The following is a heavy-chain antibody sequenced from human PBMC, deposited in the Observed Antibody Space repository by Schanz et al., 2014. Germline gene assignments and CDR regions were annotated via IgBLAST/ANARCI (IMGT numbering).Heavy chain of an antibody. V-gene: IGHV3-66*01. J-gene: IGHJ4*02. CDR3: AIIGVMVAVAGTRADY. CDR2: IYASGAT. Sequence: VQLVESGGGLVKPGGSLRLSCAASGFTFSDYYMSWIRQAPGKGLEWVSTIYASGATYYADSVKRRFTISRDISKNTLHLQVTSLRAEDTAIYYCAIIGVMVAVAGTRADYWGQGTLXTVSS. CDR1: GFTFSDYY. D-gene: IGHD6-19*01.